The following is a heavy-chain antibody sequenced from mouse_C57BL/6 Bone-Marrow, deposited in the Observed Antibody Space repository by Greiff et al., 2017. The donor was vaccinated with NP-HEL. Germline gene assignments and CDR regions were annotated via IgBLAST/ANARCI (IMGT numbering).Heavy chain of an antibody. V-gene: IGHV1-26*01. CDR1: GYTFTDYY. CDR2: INPSTGGT. J-gene: IGHJ3*01. D-gene: IGHD6-1*01. CDR3: ANSEFAY. Sequence: VQLQQSGPELVKPGASVKISCKASGYTFTDYYMNWVKQSHGKSLEWIGEINPSTGGTTYNQKFKAKATLTVDKSSSTAYMQLKSLPSEDSAVYYCANSEFAYWGQGTLVTVSA.